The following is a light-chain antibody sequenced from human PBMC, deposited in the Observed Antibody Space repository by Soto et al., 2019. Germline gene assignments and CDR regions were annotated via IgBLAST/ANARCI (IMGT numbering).Light chain of an antibody. V-gene: IGLV2-14*01. CDR2: DVS. Sequence: QSALTQPASVSGSPGQSMTISCTGTSSDIGRYNYVSWYQQYPGKAPKFMIYDVSNRPSGVSNRFSGSKSGNTASLTISGLQAEDEADYYCSSYISSSTYVFGTGTKLTVL. CDR3: SSYISSSTYV. CDR1: SSDIGRYNY. J-gene: IGLJ1*01.